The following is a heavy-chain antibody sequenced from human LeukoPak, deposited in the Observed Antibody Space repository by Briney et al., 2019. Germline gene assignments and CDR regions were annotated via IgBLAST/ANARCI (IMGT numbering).Heavy chain of an antibody. Sequence: PSETLSLTCTVSGGSISSSSYYWGWIRQPPGKGLDWIGSIYYSGSTYYNPSLKSRFTISVDTSKNQFSLKLGSVAAADTAVYYCARHPPLTSYDSSGPDNWGQGTMVTVSS. CDR1: GGSISSSSYY. J-gene: IGHJ3*02. V-gene: IGHV4-39*01. CDR3: ARHPPLTSYDSSGPDN. D-gene: IGHD3-22*01. CDR2: IYYSGST.